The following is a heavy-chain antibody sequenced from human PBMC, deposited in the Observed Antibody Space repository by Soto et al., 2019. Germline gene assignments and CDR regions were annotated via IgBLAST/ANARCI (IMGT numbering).Heavy chain of an antibody. V-gene: IGHV4-39*01. J-gene: IGHJ5*02. Sequence: QVQLQESGPGLVKPSETLSLTCNVSGGSISSSRSYWAWFRQPPGKELEWIANIFYAGNTYYNPSLKSRVTVSVDTSKNQFSLKLDLVTAADTAVYYCARQAAAPGIDLWFDPWGQGTLVTVSS. D-gene: IGHD6-13*01. CDR3: ARQAAAPGIDLWFDP. CDR2: IFYAGNT. CDR1: GGSISSSRSY.